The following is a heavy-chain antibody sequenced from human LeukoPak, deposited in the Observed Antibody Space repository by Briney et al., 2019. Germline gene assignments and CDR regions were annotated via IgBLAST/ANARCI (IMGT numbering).Heavy chain of an antibody. V-gene: IGHV4-34*01. CDR3: ARRIHLGTAMVTWPFDH. CDR1: GGSFSGYY. Sequence: SETLSLTCAVYGGSFSGYYWSWIRQPPGKGLEWIGEINHSGSTNYNPSLKSRVTISVDTSKNQFSLKLSSVTAADTAVYYCARRIHLGTAMVTWPFDHWGQGTLVTVSS. D-gene: IGHD5-18*01. CDR2: INHSGST. J-gene: IGHJ4*02.